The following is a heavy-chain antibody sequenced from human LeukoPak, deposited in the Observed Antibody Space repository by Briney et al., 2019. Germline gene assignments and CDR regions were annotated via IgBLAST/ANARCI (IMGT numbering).Heavy chain of an antibody. CDR2: ISSSSSTI. V-gene: IGHV3-48*02. D-gene: IGHD5-18*01. Sequence: GGSLRLSCAASGFTFSSYSVNWVRQAPGKGLEWVSYISSSSSTIYYADSVKGRLTISRDTAKSSLFLQMNSLRDEDTAVYYCARGEAGWIQGTFDYWGEGTLVTVSS. J-gene: IGHJ4*02. CDR1: GFTFSSYS. CDR3: ARGEAGWIQGTFDY.